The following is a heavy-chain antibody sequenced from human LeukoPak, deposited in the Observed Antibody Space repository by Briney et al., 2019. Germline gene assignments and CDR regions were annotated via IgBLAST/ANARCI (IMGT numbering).Heavy chain of an antibody. J-gene: IGHJ4*02. V-gene: IGHV4-38-2*02. CDR3: ASIAMVRGVIGY. CDR2: IYHSGST. D-gene: IGHD3-10*01. Sequence: SETLSLTCTVSGYSISSGYYWGWIRQPPGKGLEWIGSIYHSGSTYYNPSLKSRVTISVDTSKNQFSLKLSSVTAADTAVYYCASIAMVRGVIGYWGQGTLVTVSS. CDR1: GYSISSGYY.